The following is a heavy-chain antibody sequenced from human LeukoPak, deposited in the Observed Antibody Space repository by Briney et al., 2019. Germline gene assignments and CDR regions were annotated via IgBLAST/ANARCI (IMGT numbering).Heavy chain of an antibody. Sequence: SETLSHTCAVYGGSFNGYYWSWIRQPPGKGLEWIGEINHSGSTNYNPSLKSRVTISVDTSKNQFSLKLSSVTAADTAVYYCARGFGVLPAAFYYYYYYMDVWGKGTTVTVSS. CDR1: GGSFNGYY. V-gene: IGHV4-34*01. D-gene: IGHD2-2*01. CDR2: INHSGST. CDR3: ARGFGVLPAAFYYYYYYMDV. J-gene: IGHJ6*03.